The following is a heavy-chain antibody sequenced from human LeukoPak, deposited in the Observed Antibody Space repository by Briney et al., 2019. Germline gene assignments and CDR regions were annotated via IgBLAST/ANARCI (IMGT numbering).Heavy chain of an antibody. CDR2: ISWNSGTL. CDR3: AKGGYSNSPGYMDV. CDR1: GFRFDDYA. D-gene: IGHD6-13*01. V-gene: IGHV3-9*01. J-gene: IGHJ6*03. Sequence: PGRSLRLSCAASGFRFDDYAMHWVRQAPGKGLEWVSGISWNSGTLAYADSVKGRFTISRDNAKNSLYLQMNSLRAEDTALYYCAKGGYSNSPGYMDVWGKGTTVTVSS.